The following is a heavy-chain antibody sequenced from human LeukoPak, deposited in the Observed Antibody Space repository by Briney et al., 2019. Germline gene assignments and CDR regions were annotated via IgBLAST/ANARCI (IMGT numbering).Heavy chain of an antibody. Sequence: SETLSLTCTVSGSSVSSGSYYWSWIRQPPGKGLEWIGYIYYSGSTNYNPSLKSRVTISVDTSKNQFSLKLSSVTAADTAVYYCARVSDVTIHPWGQGTLVTVSS. CDR2: IYYSGST. CDR3: ARVSDVTIHP. CDR1: GSSVSSGSYY. J-gene: IGHJ5*02. V-gene: IGHV4-61*01. D-gene: IGHD3-3*01.